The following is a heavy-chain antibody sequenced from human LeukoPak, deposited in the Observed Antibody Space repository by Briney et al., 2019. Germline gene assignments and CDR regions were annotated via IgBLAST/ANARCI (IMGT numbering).Heavy chain of an antibody. D-gene: IGHD3-10*01. V-gene: IGHV1-2*02. CDR2: INPNSGGT. CDR3: ARARYYYGSGSYYPIDY. J-gene: IGHJ4*02. CDR1: GYTFTGYY. Sequence: ASVKVSCKASGYTFTGYYMHWVRQAPGQGLEWMGWINPNSGGTNYAQKFQGRVTMTRDTSISTACMELSRLRSDDTAVYYCARARYYYGSGSYYPIDYWGQGTLVTVSS.